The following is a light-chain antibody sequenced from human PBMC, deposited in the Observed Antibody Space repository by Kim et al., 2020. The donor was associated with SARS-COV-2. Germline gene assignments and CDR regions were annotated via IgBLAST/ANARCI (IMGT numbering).Light chain of an antibody. V-gene: IGLV1-40*01. CDR1: SSNDGASNN. J-gene: IGLJ3*02. CDR3: QSYDSSLNDVL. Sequence: VTSCCTGSSSNDGASNNVHWYQQRPGTAPKILIYGNVKRPSGVPDRFSGSKSSTSASLAITGLQAEAEAHYYCQSYDSSLNDVLFGGGTQLTVL. CDR2: GNV.